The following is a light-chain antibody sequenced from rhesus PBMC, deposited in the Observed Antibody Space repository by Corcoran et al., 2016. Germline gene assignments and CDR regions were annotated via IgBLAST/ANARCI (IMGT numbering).Light chain of an antibody. V-gene: IGKV1-33*02. J-gene: IGKJ2*01. CDR1: QGISNW. CDR3: QQHNSNPYS. CDR2: AAS. Sequence: DIQMTQSPSSLSASVGDRVTITCQASQGISNWLAWYQQKPGKAPKLLIYAASSLQSGVPSRFSGSGSVTEFTLTSSSLQPEDFATYSCQQHNSNPYSFGQGTKVEIK.